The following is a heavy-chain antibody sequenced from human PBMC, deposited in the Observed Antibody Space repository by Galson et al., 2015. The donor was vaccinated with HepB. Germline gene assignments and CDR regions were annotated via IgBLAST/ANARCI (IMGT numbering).Heavy chain of an antibody. J-gene: IGHJ2*01. CDR3: AKEFRAGDSSGFFDL. D-gene: IGHD3-22*01. CDR2: ISGAGGSR. CDR1: GFTFSSYA. V-gene: IGHV3-23*01. Sequence: SLRLSCAVSGFTFSSYAMSWVRQAPGEGQEWVSAISGAGGSRYYADSVKGRFTISSDNSKNRLYVQMDSLRTEDTAVYYCAKEFRAGDSSGFFDLWGRGTLVTVSS.